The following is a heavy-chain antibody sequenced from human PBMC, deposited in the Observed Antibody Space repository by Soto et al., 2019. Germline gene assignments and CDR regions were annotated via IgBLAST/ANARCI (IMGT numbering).Heavy chain of an antibody. J-gene: IGHJ2*01. Sequence: QVQLVESGGGVVQPGRSLRLSCAASGFTFSSYAMHWVRQAPGKGLEWVAVISYDGSNKYYADSVKGRFTISRDNSKNTLYLKMNSLRAEDTAVYYCARPLWRDDYNWGYFDLCGGGTMVTVSS. CDR1: GFTFSSYA. CDR2: ISYDGSNK. V-gene: IGHV3-30-3*01. D-gene: IGHD4-4*01. CDR3: ARPLWRDDYNWGYFDL.